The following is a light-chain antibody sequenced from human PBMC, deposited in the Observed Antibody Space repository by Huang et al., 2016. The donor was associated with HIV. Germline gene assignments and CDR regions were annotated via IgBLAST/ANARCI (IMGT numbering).Light chain of an antibody. CDR2: GAS. V-gene: IGKV1-9*01. Sequence: IQLTQSPSSLSASVRDRVTITCRASQGISSYLAWYQQKPGKAPKLLIYGASTLQSGVPSRFSGSGSGTDFTLTISTLQPEEFATYYCQQLNSYPRTFGQGTKVEIK. CDR3: QQLNSYPRT. CDR1: QGISSY. J-gene: IGKJ1*01.